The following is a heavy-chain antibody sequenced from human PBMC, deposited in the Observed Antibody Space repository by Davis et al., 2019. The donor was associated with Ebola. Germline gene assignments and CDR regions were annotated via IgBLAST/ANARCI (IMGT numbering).Heavy chain of an antibody. CDR1: GFTFSGSA. V-gene: IGHV3-73*01. CDR3: ARQTTMVQGAREYYFDY. Sequence: GESLKISCAASGFTFSGSAMHWVRQASGKGLEWVGRIRSKANSYATAYAASVKGRFTISRDDSKNTAYLQMNSLRAEDTAVYYCARQTTMVQGAREYYFDYWGQGTLVTVSS. D-gene: IGHD3-10*01. J-gene: IGHJ4*02. CDR2: IRSKANSYAT.